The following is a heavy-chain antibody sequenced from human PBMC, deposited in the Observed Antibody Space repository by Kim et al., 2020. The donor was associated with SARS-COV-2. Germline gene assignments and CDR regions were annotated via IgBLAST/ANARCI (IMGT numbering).Heavy chain of an antibody. CDR2: IWYDGSNK. CDR1: GFTFSSYG. V-gene: IGHV3-33*01. CDR3: ARGDMTGGYFFDY. D-gene: IGHD3-9*01. Sequence: GGXLRLSCAASGFTFSSYGMHWVRQAPGKGLEWVAVIWYDGSNKYYADSVKGRFTISRDNSKNTLYLQMNSLRAEDTAVYYCARGDMTGGYFFDYWGQGTLVTVSS. J-gene: IGHJ4*02.